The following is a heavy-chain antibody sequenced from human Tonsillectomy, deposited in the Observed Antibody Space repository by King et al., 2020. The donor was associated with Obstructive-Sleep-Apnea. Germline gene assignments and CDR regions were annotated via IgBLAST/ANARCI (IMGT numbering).Heavy chain of an antibody. D-gene: IGHD6-19*01. J-gene: IGHJ6*02. CDR1: VGTFRSYP. Sequence: QLGQSGAEVGKAGSSVKVSCKASVGTFRSYPISWVRQAPGQGLEWMGRIIPILGIAHYAQKIHGRVTITADKSTSTASMELSSPRSEDTAVYYCARDSAEAVAGDYYYYGMDVWGQGTTVTVSS. V-gene: IGHV1-69*09. CDR3: ARDSAEAVAGDYYYYGMDV. CDR2: IIPILGIA.